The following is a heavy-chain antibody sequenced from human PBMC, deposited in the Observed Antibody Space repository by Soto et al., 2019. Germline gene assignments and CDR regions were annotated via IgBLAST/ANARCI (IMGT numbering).Heavy chain of an antibody. V-gene: IGHV1-69*01. CDR3: AXYSSSWPVNWFDP. Sequence: GQGLEWMGGIIPIFGTANYAQKFQGRVTITADESTSTAYMELSSLRSEDTAVYYCAXYSSSWPVNWFDPWGQGTLVTVSS. CDR2: IIPIFGTA. J-gene: IGHJ5*02. D-gene: IGHD6-13*01.